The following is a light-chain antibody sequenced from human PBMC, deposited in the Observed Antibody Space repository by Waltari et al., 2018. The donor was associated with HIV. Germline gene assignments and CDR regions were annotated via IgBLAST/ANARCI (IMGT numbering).Light chain of an antibody. Sequence: EIVLTQSPGTLSLSPGERATLSCRASQSVSSSYLAWYQQKPGQAPRLLIYGASSRATGIPDRFSGSGSGTDFTLTISRLEPEDFAVYYCQQYSSSPIFTFGPGTKVEIK. CDR2: GAS. CDR3: QQYSSSPIFT. CDR1: QSVSSSY. V-gene: IGKV3-20*01. J-gene: IGKJ3*01.